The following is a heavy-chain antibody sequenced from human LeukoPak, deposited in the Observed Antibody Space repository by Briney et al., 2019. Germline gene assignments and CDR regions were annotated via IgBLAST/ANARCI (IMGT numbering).Heavy chain of an antibody. CDR2: IDLDGSKK. V-gene: IGHV3-7*04. Sequence: GGSLRLSCVASGFTFSNSWMDWVRQAPGKGLEWVANIDLDGSKKNYVDSVKGRFTISRDNGKSSLHLQMNSLRAEHTAVYFCARGLSNGGSPYNWFGPWGQGTLVTVSS. CDR3: ARGLSNGGSPYNWFGP. D-gene: IGHD2-8*01. CDR1: GFTFSNSW. J-gene: IGHJ5*02.